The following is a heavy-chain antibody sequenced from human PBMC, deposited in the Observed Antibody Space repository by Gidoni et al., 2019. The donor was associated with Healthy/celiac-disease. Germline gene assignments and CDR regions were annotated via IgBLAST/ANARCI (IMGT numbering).Heavy chain of an antibody. CDR2: ISYDGSNK. CDR3: ARDRGQWLVMLHFDY. J-gene: IGHJ4*02. CDR1: GFTFSSYA. Sequence: QVQLVESGGGVVQPGRSLRLSCAASGFTFSSYAMHWVRQAPGKGLEWVAVISYDGSNKYYADSVKGRFTISRDNSKNTLYLQMNSLRAEDTAVYYCARDRGQWLVMLHFDYWGQGTLVTVSS. V-gene: IGHV3-30*04. D-gene: IGHD6-19*01.